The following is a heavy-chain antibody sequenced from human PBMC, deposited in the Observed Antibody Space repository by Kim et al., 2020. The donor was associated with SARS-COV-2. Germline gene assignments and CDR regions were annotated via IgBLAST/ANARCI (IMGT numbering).Heavy chain of an antibody. CDR2: IYYSGST. Sequence: SETLSLTCTVSGGSISSYYWSWIRQPPGKGLEWIGYIYYSGSTNYNPSLKSRVTISVDTSKNQFSLKLSSVTAADTAVYYCARVSVPRITMIVVVDDAFDIWGQGKMVTVSS. J-gene: IGHJ3*02. CDR3: ARVSVPRITMIVVVDDAFDI. D-gene: IGHD3-22*01. V-gene: IGHV4-59*13. CDR1: GGSISSYY.